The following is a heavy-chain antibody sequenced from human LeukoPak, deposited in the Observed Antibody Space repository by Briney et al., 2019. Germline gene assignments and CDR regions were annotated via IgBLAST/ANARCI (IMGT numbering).Heavy chain of an antibody. J-gene: IGHJ4*02. V-gene: IGHV1-69*13. Sequence: SVKVSCKASGGTFSSYAISWVRQAPQQGLEWMGGIIPIFGTANYAQKFQGRVTITADESTSTAYMELSSLRSEDTAVYYCAREVGTGSSSWYSYIDYWGQGTLVTVSS. D-gene: IGHD6-13*01. CDR2: IIPIFGTA. CDR1: GGTFSSYA. CDR3: AREVGTGSSSWYSYIDY.